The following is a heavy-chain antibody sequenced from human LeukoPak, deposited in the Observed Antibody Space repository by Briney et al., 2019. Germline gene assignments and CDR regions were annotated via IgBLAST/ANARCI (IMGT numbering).Heavy chain of an antibody. CDR3: ARSGIAAAGRRGVNDG. CDR2: MNPNSGNT. Sequence: ASVKVSCKASGYTFTSYDINWVRQATGQGLEWMGWMNPNSGNTGYAQKFQGRVTITRNTSISTAYMELSSLRSEDTAVYYCARSGIAAAGRRGVNDGWGQGCLVTVYS. CDR1: GYTFTSYD. J-gene: IGHJ4*02. V-gene: IGHV1-8*03. D-gene: IGHD6-13*01.